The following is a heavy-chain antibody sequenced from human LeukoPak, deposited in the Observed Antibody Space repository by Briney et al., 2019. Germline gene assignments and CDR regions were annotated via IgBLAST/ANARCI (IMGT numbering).Heavy chain of an antibody. CDR2: IYYSGST. CDR1: GGSISSSSYY. V-gene: IGHV4-39*07. D-gene: IGHD1-26*01. J-gene: IGHJ4*02. CDR3: AREWELRSWFFDY. Sequence: PSETLSLTCTVSGGSISSSSYYWGWIRQPPGKGLEWIGSIYYSGSTYYNPSLKSRVTISVDTSKNQFSLKLSSVTAADTAVYYCAREWELRSWFFDYWGQGTLVTVSS.